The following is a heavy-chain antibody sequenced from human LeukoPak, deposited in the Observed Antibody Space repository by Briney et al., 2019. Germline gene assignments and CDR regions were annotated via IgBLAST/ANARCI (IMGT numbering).Heavy chain of an antibody. CDR3: AKDRLYTYYGSGSFI. CDR2: ISGSGGST. V-gene: IGHV3-23*01. D-gene: IGHD3-10*01. CDR1: RFTFSTYA. J-gene: IGHJ3*02. Sequence: GGSLRLSCAASRFTFSTYAMSWVRQAPGKGLEWVSAISGSGGSTYYADSVKGRFTISRDNSKNTLYLQMNSLRAEDTAVYYCAKDRLYTYYGSGSFIWGQGTMVTVSS.